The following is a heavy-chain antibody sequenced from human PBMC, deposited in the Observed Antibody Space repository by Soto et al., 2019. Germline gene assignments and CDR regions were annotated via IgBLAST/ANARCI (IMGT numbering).Heavy chain of an antibody. V-gene: IGHV3-53*01. CDR3: ARDGASSSRPSSSGMDV. CDR2: IYSGGST. D-gene: IGHD6-6*01. Sequence: GGSLRLSCAASGFTVSSNYMSWVRQAPGKGLEWVSVIYSGGSTYYADSVKGRFTISRDNSKNTLYLQMNSLRAEDTAVYYCARDGASSSRPSSSGMDVWGQGTTVTVSS. J-gene: IGHJ6*02. CDR1: GFTVSSNY.